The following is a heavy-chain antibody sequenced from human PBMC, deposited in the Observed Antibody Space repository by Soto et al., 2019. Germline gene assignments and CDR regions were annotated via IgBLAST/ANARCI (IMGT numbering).Heavy chain of an antibody. CDR2: INHSGST. V-gene: IGHV4-34*01. Sequence: NPSETLSLTCAVYGGSLSGYYWSWIRQPPGKGLEWIGEINHSGSTNYNPSLKSRVTISVGTSKNRFSLKLSSVTAADTAVYYCARRSRGHGNRGNCSGGSCPRPSAFDIWGQGTMVTVSS. CDR1: GGSLSGYY. D-gene: IGHD2-15*01. CDR3: ARRSRGHGNRGNCSGGSCPRPSAFDI. J-gene: IGHJ3*02.